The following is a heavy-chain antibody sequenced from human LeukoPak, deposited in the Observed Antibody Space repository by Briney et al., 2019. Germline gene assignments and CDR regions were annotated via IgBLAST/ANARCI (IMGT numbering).Heavy chain of an antibody. J-gene: IGHJ4*02. CDR2: INPDSGGT. Sequence: EASVKVSCKASGYTFTGYYMHWVRQAPGQGLEWMGWINPDSGGTNYAQKFQGRVTMTRDTSISTAYMELSRLRSDDTAVYYCARGDIVVVVAATADYWGQGTLVTVSS. CDR3: ARGDIVVVVAATADY. CDR1: GYTFTGYY. V-gene: IGHV1-2*02. D-gene: IGHD2-15*01.